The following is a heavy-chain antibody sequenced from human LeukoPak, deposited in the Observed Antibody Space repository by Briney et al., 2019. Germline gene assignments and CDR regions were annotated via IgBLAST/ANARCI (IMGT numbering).Heavy chain of an antibody. CDR2: INPNSGDT. V-gene: IGHV1-2*02. CDR1: GYTFTGYY. CDR3: ARRPPSPGYYYGMDV. J-gene: IGHJ6*02. Sequence: ASVKVSCKASGYTFTGYYMHWVRQAPGQGLEWMGWINPNSGDTNYTQKFQGRVTMTRDTSISTAYMELSRLRSDVTAVYYCARRPPSPGYYYGMDVWGQGTTVTVSS.